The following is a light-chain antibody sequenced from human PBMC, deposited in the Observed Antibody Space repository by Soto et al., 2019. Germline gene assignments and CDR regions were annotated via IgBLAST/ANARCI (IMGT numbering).Light chain of an antibody. CDR3: QQRSNWPLN. Sequence: EIVLTQSPAALSLSPGERATLSCRASQSVSSYLAWYQQKPGQAPRLLIYDASNRATGIPARFSGSGSGTDFTLTISSLEPEDFAVYYCQQRSNWPLNFGAVTKVDIK. J-gene: IGKJ4*01. CDR1: QSVSSY. CDR2: DAS. V-gene: IGKV3-11*01.